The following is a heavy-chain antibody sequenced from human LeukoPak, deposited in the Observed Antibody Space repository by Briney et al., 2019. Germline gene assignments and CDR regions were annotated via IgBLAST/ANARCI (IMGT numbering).Heavy chain of an antibody. J-gene: IGHJ4*02. D-gene: IGHD4-11*01. Sequence: GGSLRLSCAASGFTFSIYAMSWVRQAPGKGLEWISAISGSGGTTYYADSVKGRFTISRDNAKNSLYLQINSLRVEDTAVYYCAREDHSNYNYWGQGTLVTVSS. CDR2: ISGSGGTT. V-gene: IGHV3-23*01. CDR3: AREDHSNYNY. CDR1: GFTFSIYA.